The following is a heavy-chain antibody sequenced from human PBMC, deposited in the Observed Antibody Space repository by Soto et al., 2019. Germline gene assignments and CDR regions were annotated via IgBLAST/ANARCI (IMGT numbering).Heavy chain of an antibody. D-gene: IGHD6-13*01. J-gene: IGHJ5*02. CDR2: IWYDGSNK. CDR3: AREGSSSWSRWFDP. Sequence: SGGSLRLSCAASGFTFSSYGMHWVRQAPGKGLEWVAVIWYDGSNKYYADSVKGRFTISRDNSKNTLYLQMNSLRAEDTAVYYCAREGSSSWSRWFDPWGQGTLVTVSS. V-gene: IGHV3-33*01. CDR1: GFTFSSYG.